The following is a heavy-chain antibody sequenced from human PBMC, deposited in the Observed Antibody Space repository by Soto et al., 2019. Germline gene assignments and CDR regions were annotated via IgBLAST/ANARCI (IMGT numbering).Heavy chain of an antibody. J-gene: IGHJ6*01. V-gene: IGHV3-23*01. Sequence: GGSLSLSCAASLFTFSSYAISWVRQAPGEGLDWVSAISGSGVSTYYADSLKGRFTISRDNSKNTLYLQMNSLRAEDTAVYYCAKDLGTYDFWSGYRYYYYGMDVWGQGTTVTVSS. CDR3: AKDLGTYDFWSGYRYYYYGMDV. CDR2: ISGSGVST. D-gene: IGHD3-3*01. CDR1: LFTFSSYA.